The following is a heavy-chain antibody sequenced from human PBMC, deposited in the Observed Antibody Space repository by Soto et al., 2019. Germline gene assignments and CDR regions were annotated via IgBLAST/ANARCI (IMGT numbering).Heavy chain of an antibody. CDR3: AKPRVAGVLFFDY. D-gene: IGHD6-19*01. V-gene: IGHV3-23*01. Sequence: AGGSLRLSCVASGFTFSSYAMSWVRQAPGKGLEWVSAISGSGGSTYYADSVKGRFTISRDNSKNTLYLQMNSLRAEDTAVYHCAKPRVAGVLFFDYWGQGTLVTVSS. J-gene: IGHJ4*02. CDR2: ISGSGGST. CDR1: GFTFSSYA.